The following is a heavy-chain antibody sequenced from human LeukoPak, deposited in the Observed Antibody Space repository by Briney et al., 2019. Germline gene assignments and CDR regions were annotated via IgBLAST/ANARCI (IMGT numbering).Heavy chain of an antibody. CDR3: AKDRTTAARIFDY. V-gene: IGHV3-23*01. CDR2: ISGSGGGTT. CDR1: GFTFSSYS. J-gene: IGHJ4*02. Sequence: PGGSLRLSCAASGFTFSSYSMNWVRQAPGKGLEWVSGISGSGGGTTYYTDSVKGRFTISRDNPKNALYLQMNSLRVEDTAVYYCAKDRTTAARIFDYWGQGTRVTVSS. D-gene: IGHD6-6*01.